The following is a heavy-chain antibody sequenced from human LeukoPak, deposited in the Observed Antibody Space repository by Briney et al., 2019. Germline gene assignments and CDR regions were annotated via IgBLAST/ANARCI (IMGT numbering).Heavy chain of an antibody. CDR2: INHSGST. V-gene: IGHV4-34*01. D-gene: IGHD6-6*01. J-gene: IGHJ6*03. Sequence: SETLSLTCAVYGGSFSGYYWSWIRQPPGKGLEWIGEINHSGSTNYNPSLKSRVTISVDTSKNQFSLKLSSVSAADTAVYYCARAKNRRSSSYLVGYYYMDVWGKGTTVTVSS. CDR3: ARAKNRRSSSYLVGYYYMDV. CDR1: GGSFSGYY.